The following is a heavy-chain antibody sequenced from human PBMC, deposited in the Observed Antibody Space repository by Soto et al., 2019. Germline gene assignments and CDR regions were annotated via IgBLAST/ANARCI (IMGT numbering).Heavy chain of an antibody. V-gene: IGHV3-21*06. CDR1: GFTFTRYS. Sequence: SLRLSCAASGFTFTRYSMNWVRQAPGKGPEWVSSISSTTNYIYCGDSMKGRFTISRDNAKNSLYLEMNSLRAEDTAVYYCARESEDLTSNFDYWGQGTLVTVSS. CDR3: ARESEDLTSNFDY. J-gene: IGHJ4*02. CDR2: ISSTTNYI.